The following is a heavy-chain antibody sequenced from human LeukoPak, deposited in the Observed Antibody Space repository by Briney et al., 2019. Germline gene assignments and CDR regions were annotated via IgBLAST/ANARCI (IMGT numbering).Heavy chain of an antibody. Sequence: ASVKVSCKASGYTFTSYYMHWVRQAPGQGLEWMRIINPSGGSTSYAQKFQGRVTMTRDMSTSTVYMELSSLRSEDTAVYYCARVPITVTNPDYWGQGTLVTVSS. V-gene: IGHV1-46*01. D-gene: IGHD4-17*01. CDR2: INPSGGST. J-gene: IGHJ4*02. CDR3: ARVPITVTNPDY. CDR1: GYTFTSYY.